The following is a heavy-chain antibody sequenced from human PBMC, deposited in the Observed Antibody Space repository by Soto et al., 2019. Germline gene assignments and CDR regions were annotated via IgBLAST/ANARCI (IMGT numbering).Heavy chain of an antibody. CDR3: ANDTHGGAVRYFDY. V-gene: IGHV3-23*01. J-gene: IGHJ4*02. D-gene: IGHD3-16*01. CDR2: ISGSGGST. CDR1: GFTFSSHA. Sequence: PGGSLRLSCAASGFTFSSHAMSWVRQAPGKGLEWVSAISGSGGSTYYADSVKGRFTISRDNSKNTLYLQMNSLRAEDTAVYYCANDTHGGAVRYFDYWGQGTLVTVSS.